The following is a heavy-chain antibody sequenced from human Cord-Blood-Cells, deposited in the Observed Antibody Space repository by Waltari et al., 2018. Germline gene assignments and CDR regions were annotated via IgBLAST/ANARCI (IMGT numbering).Heavy chain of an antibody. J-gene: IGHJ4*02. D-gene: IGHD3-22*01. CDR2: IYHSGRT. Sequence: QVQLQESGPGLVKPSETLSLTCAVSGYSLSSGYYWGWSRQPPGKGLEWIGSIYHSGRTYYNPSLKSRVTISVDTSKNQFSLKLSSVTAADTAVYYCARDVAYYYDSSGYYYFDYWGQGTLVTVSS. V-gene: IGHV4-38-2*02. CDR3: ARDVAYYYDSSGYYYFDY. CDR1: GYSLSSGYY.